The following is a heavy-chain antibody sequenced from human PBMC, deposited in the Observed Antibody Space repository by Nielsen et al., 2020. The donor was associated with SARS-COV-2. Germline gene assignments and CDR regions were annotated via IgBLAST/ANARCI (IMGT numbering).Heavy chain of an antibody. J-gene: IGHJ4*02. CDR3: ARGFMTTVPRAPYFFEY. V-gene: IGHV3-53*01. CDR2: IYSGGST. D-gene: IGHD4-11*01. Sequence: GESLKISCAASRLTFNDYYMTWIRQAPGKGLEWVSVIYSGGSTYYADSVKGRFTISGDISKNTLYLQMTSLRAEDTAKYYCARGFMTTVPRAPYFFEYWGQGTLVTVSS. CDR1: RLTFNDYY.